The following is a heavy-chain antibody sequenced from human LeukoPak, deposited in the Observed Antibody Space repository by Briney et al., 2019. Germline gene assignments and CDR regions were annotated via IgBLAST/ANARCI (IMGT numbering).Heavy chain of an antibody. CDR1: GYTFTGYY. D-gene: IGHD4-17*01. CDR3: ARDRMSDPDYGDYWGYYYYGMDV. Sequence: GASVKVSCKASGYTFTGYYMHWVRQAPGQGLEWMGWINPNSGGTNYAQKFQGRVTMIRDTSISTAYMELSRLRSDDTAVYYCARDRMSDPDYGDYWGYYYYGMDVWGQGTTVTVSS. CDR2: INPNSGGT. V-gene: IGHV1-2*02. J-gene: IGHJ6*02.